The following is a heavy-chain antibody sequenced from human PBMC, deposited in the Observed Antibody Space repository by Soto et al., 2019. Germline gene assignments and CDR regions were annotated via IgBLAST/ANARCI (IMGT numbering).Heavy chain of an antibody. CDR2: IIAFNGYT. V-gene: IGHV1-18*01. D-gene: IGHD2-21*01. CDR1: GYISNKYG. CDR3: ARGRGVVIPAGTPDAFDV. Sequence: ASVKVSCKASGYISNKYGFNCPRQAPGQGLEWMGPIIAFNGYTNFAQKSQGRVVLTTVTSTNTAYMELSSLRSDDTAIYYCARGRGVVIPAGTPDAFDVWGQGTMVTVSS. J-gene: IGHJ3*01.